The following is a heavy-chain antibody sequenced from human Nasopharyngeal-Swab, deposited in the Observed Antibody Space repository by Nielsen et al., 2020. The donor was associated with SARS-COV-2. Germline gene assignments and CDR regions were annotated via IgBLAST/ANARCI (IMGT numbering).Heavy chain of an antibody. CDR3: ARQPRRYPGYY. J-gene: IGHJ4*02. D-gene: IGHD3-9*01. V-gene: IGHV4-59*08. Sequence: SETLSLTCTVSGGSISSYYWSWIRQPPGKGLEWIGYIYYSGSTNYNPSLKSRVTISVDTSKNQFSLKLSSVTAADTAVYYCARQPRRYPGYYWGQGTLVTVSS. CDR1: GGSISSYY. CDR2: IYYSGST.